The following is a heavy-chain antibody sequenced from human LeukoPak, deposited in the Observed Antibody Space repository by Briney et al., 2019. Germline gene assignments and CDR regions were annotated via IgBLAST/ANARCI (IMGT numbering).Heavy chain of an antibody. D-gene: IGHD3-10*01. CDR2: IYHSGST. V-gene: IGHV4-30-2*01. Sequence: SETLSLTCAVSGGSISSGGYSWSWIRQPPGKGLEWLGYIYHSGSTYYNPSLKSRVTISVYRSKNQFSLKLSSVTAADTAVYYCARGVLDGSGSYYRVLNWFDPWGQGTLVTVSS. CDR1: GGSISSGGYS. CDR3: ARGVLDGSGSYYRVLNWFDP. J-gene: IGHJ5*02.